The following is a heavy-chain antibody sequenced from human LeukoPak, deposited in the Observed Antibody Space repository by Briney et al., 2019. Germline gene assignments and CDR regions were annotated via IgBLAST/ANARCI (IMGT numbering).Heavy chain of an antibody. CDR3: AVPEGSAPGFDH. CDR2: MNPNSGNT. J-gene: IGHJ4*02. Sequence: ASVKVSCKASGYTFTSYDINWVRQATGQGLEWMGWMNPNSGNTGYAQKFQGRVTMTRNTSISTAYMELSSLRSEDTAVYYCAVPEGSAPGFDHWGQGTLVTVSS. D-gene: IGHD1-26*01. V-gene: IGHV1-8*01. CDR1: GYTFTSYD.